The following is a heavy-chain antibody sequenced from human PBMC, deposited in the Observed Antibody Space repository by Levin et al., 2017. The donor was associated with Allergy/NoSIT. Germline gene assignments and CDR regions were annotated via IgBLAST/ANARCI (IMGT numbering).Heavy chain of an antibody. Sequence: SLKISCAASGFTFDDYAMHWVRQAPGKGLEWVSGISWNSGSIGYADSVKGRFTISRDNAKNSLYLQMNSLRAEDTALYYCAKDIVATTLGAFDIWGQGTMVTVSS. CDR3: AKDIVATTLGAFDI. CDR1: GFTFDDYA. CDR2: ISWNSGSI. V-gene: IGHV3-9*01. D-gene: IGHD5-12*01. J-gene: IGHJ3*02.